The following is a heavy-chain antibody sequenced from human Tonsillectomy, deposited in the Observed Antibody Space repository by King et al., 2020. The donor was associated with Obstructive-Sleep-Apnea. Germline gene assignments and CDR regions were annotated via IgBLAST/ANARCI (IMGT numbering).Heavy chain of an antibody. J-gene: IGHJ4*02. V-gene: IGHV3-9*01. D-gene: IGHD6-13*01. Sequence: VQLVESGGGLVQPGRSLRLSCAASGFTFDDYAMHWVRQAPGKGLEWVSGISWNSGSIGYADSVKGRLTISRDNAKNSLYLQMNSLRAEDTALYYCAKDVGGEAAAGSDYWGQGTLVTVSS. CDR3: AKDVGGEAAAGSDY. CDR1: GFTFDDYA. CDR2: ISWNSGSI.